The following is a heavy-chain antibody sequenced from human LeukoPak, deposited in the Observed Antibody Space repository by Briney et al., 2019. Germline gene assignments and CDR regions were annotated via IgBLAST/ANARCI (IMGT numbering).Heavy chain of an antibody. V-gene: IGHV3-74*01. CDR1: GFTFSSYS. CDR2: INGDGSTT. Sequence: GGSLRLSCAASGFTFSSYSMNWVRQAPGKGLVWVSRINGDGSTTDYADSVKGRFTISRDNAKNTLYLQMNSLRAEDTAVYYCARRRDGYNWGVDYWGQGALVTVSS. CDR3: ARRRDGYNWGVDY. D-gene: IGHD5-24*01. J-gene: IGHJ4*02.